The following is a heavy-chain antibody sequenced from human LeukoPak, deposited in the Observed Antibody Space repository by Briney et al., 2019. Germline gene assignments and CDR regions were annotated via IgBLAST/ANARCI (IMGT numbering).Heavy chain of an antibody. CDR3: AKDQRGGRNSGYDLGES. CDR1: GFTVSSNY. Sequence: GGSLRLSCAASGFTVSSNYMNWVRQAPGTGLEWVSSITSRTSTTYYIDSVKGRFTISRDNSKNTLYLQMDSLRVDDTAIYYCAKDQRGGRNSGYDLGESWGQGTLVIVS. J-gene: IGHJ5*02. CDR2: ITSRTSTT. V-gene: IGHV3-23*01. D-gene: IGHD5-12*01.